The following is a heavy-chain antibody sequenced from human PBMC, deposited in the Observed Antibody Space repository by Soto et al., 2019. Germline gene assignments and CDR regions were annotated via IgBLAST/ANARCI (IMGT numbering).Heavy chain of an antibody. V-gene: IGHV3-74*01. CDR2: INSDGSST. J-gene: IGHJ6*02. Sequence: GGSLRLSCAASGFTFSSYWMHWVRQAPGKGLVWVSRINSDGSSTSYADSVKGRFTISRDNAKNTLYLQMNSLRAEDTAVYYCARDNDDSSGYYYYYGMDVWGQGTTVTVSS. CDR3: ARDNDDSSGYYYYYGMDV. CDR1: GFTFSSYW. D-gene: IGHD3-22*01.